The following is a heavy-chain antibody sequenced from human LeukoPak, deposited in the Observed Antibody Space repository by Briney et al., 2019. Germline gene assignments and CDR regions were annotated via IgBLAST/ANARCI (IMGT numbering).Heavy chain of an antibody. J-gene: IGHJ4*02. V-gene: IGHV4-59*01. CDR2: IYYSGST. CDR3: ARAYYYDSSGYYYGYYFDY. Sequence: SETLSLTCTVSGGSISSYYWSWIRQPPGKGLEWIGYIYYSGSTNYNPSLKSRVTISVDTSKNQFSLKLSSVTAADTAVYYCARAYYYDSSGYYYGYYFDYWGQGTLVTVSS. D-gene: IGHD3-22*01. CDR1: GGSISSYY.